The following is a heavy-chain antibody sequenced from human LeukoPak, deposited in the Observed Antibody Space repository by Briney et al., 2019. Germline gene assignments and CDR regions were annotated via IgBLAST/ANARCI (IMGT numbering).Heavy chain of an antibody. J-gene: IGHJ4*02. D-gene: IGHD3-22*01. CDR3: VTLREGYYDTTAPFDY. CDR2: IKQDGSEK. CDR1: GFIFSTYW. V-gene: IGHV3-7*01. Sequence: PGGSLRLSCTASGFIFSTYWMSWVRQAPGKGLEWVANIKQDGSEKYYVDSVKGRFTISRDNAKNSLYLQMNSLRAEDTAVYYCVTLREGYYDTTAPFDYWGQGTLVTVSS.